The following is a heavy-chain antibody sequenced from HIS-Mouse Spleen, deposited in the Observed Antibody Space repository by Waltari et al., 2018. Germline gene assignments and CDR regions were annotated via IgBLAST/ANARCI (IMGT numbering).Heavy chain of an antibody. CDR2: IYYSGST. V-gene: IGHV4-39*07. D-gene: IGHD6-6*01. CDR1: GGSISSSSYY. Sequence: QLQLQESGPGLVKPSETLSLTRTVSGGSISSSSYYWGWIRPPPGKGLEWIGSIYYSGSTYYNPSLKSRVTISVDTSKNQFSLKLSSVTAADTAVYYCASRYSSSSQFGYWGQGTLVTVSS. CDR3: ASRYSSSSQFGY. J-gene: IGHJ4*02.